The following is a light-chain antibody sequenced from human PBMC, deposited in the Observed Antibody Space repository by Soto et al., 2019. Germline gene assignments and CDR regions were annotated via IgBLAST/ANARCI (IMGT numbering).Light chain of an antibody. V-gene: IGKV4-1*01. CDR3: QQYYSTPLI. CDR2: WAS. J-gene: IGKJ3*01. CDR1: QSVLYSSNNKNY. Sequence: DIVMTQSPDSLAVSLGERATINCKSSQSVLYSSNNKNYLAWYQQKPGQPPKLLIYWASTRESGVPDRFSGSGSGTDFTLSFGSLQAEDVAVYYCQQYYSTPLIFGPGTKVDIK.